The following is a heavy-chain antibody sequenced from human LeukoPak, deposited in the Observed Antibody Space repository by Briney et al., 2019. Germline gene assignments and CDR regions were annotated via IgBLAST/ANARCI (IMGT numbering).Heavy chain of an antibody. CDR1: GGSISSYY. Sequence: PSETLSLTCTVSGGSISSYYWSWIRQPPGKGLEWIGYIYYSGSTNYNPSLKSRVTISVDTSKNQFSLKLSSVTAADTAVYYCASGGRKYGSGSYYPPSAFDIWGQGTMVTVTS. J-gene: IGHJ3*02. D-gene: IGHD3-10*01. V-gene: IGHV4-59*01. CDR2: IYYSGST. CDR3: ASGGRKYGSGSYYPPSAFDI.